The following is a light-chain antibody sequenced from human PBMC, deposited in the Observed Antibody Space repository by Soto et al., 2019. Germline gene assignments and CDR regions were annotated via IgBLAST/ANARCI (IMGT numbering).Light chain of an antibody. CDR2: DVF. Sequence: IPMTQSPSSLSASVGDTVTITCRASQDIGVHLNWYQQKLRQAPKLLIYDVFQMESGVSPRFSGSGSATEFSLTISSLQYEDVGTYYCQQYDDPPGPFTFGPGTRVEIE. V-gene: IGKV1-33*01. CDR1: QDIGVH. CDR3: QQYDDPPGPFT. J-gene: IGKJ3*01.